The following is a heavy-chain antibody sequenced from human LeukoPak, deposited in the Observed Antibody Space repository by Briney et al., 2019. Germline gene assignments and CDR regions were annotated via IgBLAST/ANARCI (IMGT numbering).Heavy chain of an antibody. CDR1: GFTVSSKY. D-gene: IGHD4-17*01. V-gene: IGHV3-66*01. CDR2: IYSGGST. CDR3: ARGVGYGDDNQPFDY. Sequence: GSLRLSCAASGFTVSSKYMSWVRQAPGKGLEWVSVIYSGGSTYYADSVKGRFTISRDNSKNTVYLQMNSLRAEDTAVYYCARGVGYGDDNQPFDYWGQGTLVTVSS. J-gene: IGHJ4*02.